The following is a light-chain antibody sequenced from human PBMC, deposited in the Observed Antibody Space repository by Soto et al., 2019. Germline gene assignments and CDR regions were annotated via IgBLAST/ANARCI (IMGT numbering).Light chain of an antibody. J-gene: IGKJ1*01. V-gene: IGKV1-39*01. CDR2: DAS. CDR3: QQSYSTLWT. CDR1: QDVSNY. Sequence: DIQMTHCPSSLSASVGDRVTITCQSSQDVSNYLNWYQQKLGKAPKLLIYDASNLETGVPSRFSGSGSGTDFTLTISSLQPEDFATYYCQQSYSTLWTFGQGTKVDIK.